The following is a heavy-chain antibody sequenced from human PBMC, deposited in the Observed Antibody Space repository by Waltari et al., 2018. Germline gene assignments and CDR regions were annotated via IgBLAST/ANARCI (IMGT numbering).Heavy chain of an antibody. V-gene: IGHV3-21*01. CDR3: ARESIAAAGNDAFDI. CDR2: ISSSSSYI. Sequence: EVQLVESGGGLVKPGGSLRLSCEASGFTFSSFTMNWVRQAPGKGLEWVSSISSSSSYIYYADSVKGRFTRSRENAKNSLYLQMNSLRAEDTAVYYCARESIAAAGNDAFDIWGQGTMVTVSS. CDR1: GFTFSSFT. D-gene: IGHD6-13*01. J-gene: IGHJ3*02.